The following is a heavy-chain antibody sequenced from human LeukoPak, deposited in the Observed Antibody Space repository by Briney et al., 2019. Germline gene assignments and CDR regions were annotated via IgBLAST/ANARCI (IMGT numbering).Heavy chain of an antibody. D-gene: IGHD1-26*01. Sequence: SSGTLSLTCAVSGGSISTSNWWSWVRQPPGKGLEWIGEIYHTGSTNYNPSLKSRVTISIDKSKNQFSLRLNSVTAADTAVYYCATLGEATHRPYWGQGTLVTVSS. CDR1: GGSISTSNW. J-gene: IGHJ4*02. CDR3: ATLGEATHRPY. V-gene: IGHV4-4*02. CDR2: IYHTGST.